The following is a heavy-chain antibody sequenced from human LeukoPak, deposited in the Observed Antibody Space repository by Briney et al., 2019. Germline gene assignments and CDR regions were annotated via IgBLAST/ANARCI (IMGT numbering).Heavy chain of an antibody. CDR1: GSTFSNYA. Sequence: GGSLRLSCAASGSTFSNYAMNWVRQAPGKGLEWASGISGSGGSTYYADSVKGRFTISRDNSKNPLYLQMNSLRAEDTAVYYCARTSAARYAFDIWGQGTMVTVSS. CDR3: ARTSAARYAFDI. J-gene: IGHJ3*02. CDR2: ISGSGGST. D-gene: IGHD6-6*01. V-gene: IGHV3-23*01.